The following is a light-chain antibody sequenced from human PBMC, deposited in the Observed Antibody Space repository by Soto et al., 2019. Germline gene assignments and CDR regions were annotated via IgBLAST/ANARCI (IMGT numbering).Light chain of an antibody. Sequence: QSALTQPASVSGSPGQSITISCTGTSSDVGGYNYVSWYQQHPGKAPKLMIYDVSNRPSGVSNRFSGSKSGNTASLTISGLQAEDEADYYCSSYTISSTLLVFGTGTKLTVL. CDR2: DVS. CDR1: SSDVGGYNY. CDR3: SSYTISSTLLV. V-gene: IGLV2-14*01. J-gene: IGLJ1*01.